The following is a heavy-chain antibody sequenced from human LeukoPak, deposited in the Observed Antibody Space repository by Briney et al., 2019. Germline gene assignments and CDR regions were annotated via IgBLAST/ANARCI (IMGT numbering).Heavy chain of an antibody. CDR3: AVPGIAVHDAFDI. Sequence: GGSLRLSCAAPGFTFSSYEMNWVRQAPGKGLEWVSYISSSGSTIYYADSVKGRFTISRDNAKNSLYLQMNSLRAEDTAVYYCAVPGIAVHDAFDIWGQGTMVTVSS. CDR1: GFTFSSYE. J-gene: IGHJ3*02. D-gene: IGHD6-19*01. CDR2: ISSSGSTI. V-gene: IGHV3-48*03.